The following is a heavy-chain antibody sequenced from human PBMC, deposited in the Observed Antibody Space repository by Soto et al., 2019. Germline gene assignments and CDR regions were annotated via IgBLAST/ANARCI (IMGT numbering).Heavy chain of an antibody. V-gene: IGHV4-31*03. J-gene: IGHJ6*02. CDR2: IYYSGST. CDR1: GGSISSGSYY. CDR3: ATRTDYYYGSGSRGGMDV. Sequence: QVQLQESGPGLVKPSQTLSLTCTVSGGSISSGSYYWSWIRQLPGKGLEWIGYIYYSGSTYYNPSLKSRVTISVDTSKNQFSLKLNSVTAADTAVYYCATRTDYYYGSGSRGGMDVWGQGTTVTVSS. D-gene: IGHD3-10*01.